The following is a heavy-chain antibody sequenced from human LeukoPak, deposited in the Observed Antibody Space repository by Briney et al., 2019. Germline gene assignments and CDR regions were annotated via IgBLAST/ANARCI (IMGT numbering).Heavy chain of an antibody. Sequence: GGSLRLSCAASGFSFSSYNMSWVRHSPGKGLEGVASIDSSSEYIFYTDSLKGRFTISGDTAKNPLYLQINNLIAEDTAVYYCARADRDSDWYIDDCWGQGTLVTVSS. J-gene: IGHJ4*02. V-gene: IGHV3-21*01. CDR2: IDSSSEYI. D-gene: IGHD6-19*01. CDR1: GFSFSSYN. CDR3: ARADRDSDWYIDDC.